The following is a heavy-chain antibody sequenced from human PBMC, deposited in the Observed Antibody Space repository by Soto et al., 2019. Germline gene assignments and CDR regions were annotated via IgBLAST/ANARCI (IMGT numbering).Heavy chain of an antibody. CDR3: YPY. J-gene: IGHJ4*02. CDR2: IYPGDSDT. Sequence: GESLKISCKGSGYSFTSYWIGWVRQMPGKGLEWMGIIYPGDSDTRYSPSFQGQVTISADKSISTAADTAVYYCARHLTLYGDYPYWGQGTMVTVSS. D-gene: IGHD4-17*01. V-gene: IGHV5-51*01. CDR1: GYSFTSYW.